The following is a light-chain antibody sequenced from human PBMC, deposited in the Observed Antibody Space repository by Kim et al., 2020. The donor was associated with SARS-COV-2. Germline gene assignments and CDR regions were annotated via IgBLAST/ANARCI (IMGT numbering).Light chain of an antibody. V-gene: IGKV1-33*01. J-gene: IGKJ2*01. CDR2: DAS. CDR1: EDISHY. Sequence: DIQMTQSPSSLSASVGDRVTISCQASEDISHYLSWYQQKPGEAPTLLMYDASTLETGVPPRFSGSGYGTDFTLTISSLQPQDFATYFCQQYDSLPHTFGQGTKLEI. CDR3: QQYDSLPHT.